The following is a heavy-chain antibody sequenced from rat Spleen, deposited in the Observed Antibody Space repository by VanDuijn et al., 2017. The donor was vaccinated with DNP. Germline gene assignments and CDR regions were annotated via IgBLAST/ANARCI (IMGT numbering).Heavy chain of an antibody. D-gene: IGHD1-1*01. CDR2: LSYDGDTT. CDR1: GFIFSDYY. J-gene: IGHJ1*01. V-gene: IGHV5-7*01. CDR3: ARQGITTVVTYWYFDF. Sequence: EVQLVESGGGLVQPGRSLKLSCAASGFIFSDYYMAWVRQAPTKGLEWVAYLSYDGDTTYYGDSVQGRFTISRDNAKSTLYLQMDSLRSEETATYYCARQGITTVVTYWYFDFWGPGTMVTVSS.